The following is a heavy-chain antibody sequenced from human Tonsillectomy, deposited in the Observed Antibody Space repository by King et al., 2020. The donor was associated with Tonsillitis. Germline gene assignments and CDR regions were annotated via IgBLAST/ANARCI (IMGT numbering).Heavy chain of an antibody. CDR1: GFTFSDYY. V-gene: IGHV3-11*05. D-gene: IGHD2-15*01. CDR2: ISSSIIYT. CDR3: ARVVCGGSCSNFDY. Sequence: VQLVESGGGLVKPGGSLRLSCGASGFTFSDYYMGWFRQAPGKGLEWGSYISSSIIYTKYSDSVKGRVTNSRDNAQKSLYLQMHSLRADDTAVYYCARVVCGGSCSNFDYWGQGTLVTVSS. J-gene: IGHJ4*02.